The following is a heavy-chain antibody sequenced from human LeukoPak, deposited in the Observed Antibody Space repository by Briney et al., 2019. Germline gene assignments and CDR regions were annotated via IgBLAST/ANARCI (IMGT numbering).Heavy chain of an antibody. V-gene: IGHV3-30*02. CDR3: AKGPSRSGSESI. CDR2: IRYDGSNK. Sequence: GGYLRLSCAASGFTFSSYGMHWVRQAPGKGLEWVAFIRYDGSNKYYADSVKGRFTISRDNSKNTLYLQMNSLRAEDTAVYYCAKGPSRSGSESIWGQGTMVTVSS. J-gene: IGHJ3*02. CDR1: GFTFSSYG. D-gene: IGHD1-26*01.